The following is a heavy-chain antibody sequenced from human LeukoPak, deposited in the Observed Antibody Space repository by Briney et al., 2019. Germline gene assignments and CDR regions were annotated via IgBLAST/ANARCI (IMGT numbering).Heavy chain of an antibody. CDR1: GYKLTGYY. CDR3: VRGTGYCSSTSCYNSGEYFQH. D-gene: IGHD2-2*02. Sequence: ASVEVYCTASGYKLTGYYLHWVREEVVQGPYWMTWISVYILCTNSAQNFQGRVTMTRDTSISTAYMEVSRLRSDDTAVYYCVRGTGYCSSTSCYNSGEYFQHWGQGTLVTVSS. J-gene: IGHJ1*01. V-gene: IGHV1-2*02. CDR2: ISVYILCT.